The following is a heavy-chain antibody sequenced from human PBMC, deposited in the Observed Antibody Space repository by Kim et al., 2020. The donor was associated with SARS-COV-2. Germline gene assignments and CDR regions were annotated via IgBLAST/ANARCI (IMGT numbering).Heavy chain of an antibody. CDR2: IWYDGSNK. Sequence: GGSLRLSCSASGFTFSSYGMHWVRQAPGKGLEWVAGIWYDGSNKDYSDSVKGRFTISRDNSQNPLYLQMNSLRAEDTAVYYCARGGLYYYDSSGYYNDAFDSWGQGTMVTVSS. V-gene: IGHV3-33*01. J-gene: IGHJ3*02. D-gene: IGHD3-22*01. CDR3: ARGGLYYYDSSGYYNDAFDS. CDR1: GFTFSSYG.